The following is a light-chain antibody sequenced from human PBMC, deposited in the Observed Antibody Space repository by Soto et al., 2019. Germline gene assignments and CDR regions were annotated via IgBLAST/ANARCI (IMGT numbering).Light chain of an antibody. CDR1: SSDVGSYNL. CDR2: EGS. V-gene: IGLV2-23*01. J-gene: IGLJ1*01. CDR3: YSYAGSSTFYV. Sequence: QSVLTQPASVSGSPGQSITISCTGTSSDVGSYNLVSWYQQHPGKAPKLMIYEGSKRPSGVSNRFSGSKSGNTASLTISGLQAEDEADYYCYSYAGSSTFYVFGTGTRSPS.